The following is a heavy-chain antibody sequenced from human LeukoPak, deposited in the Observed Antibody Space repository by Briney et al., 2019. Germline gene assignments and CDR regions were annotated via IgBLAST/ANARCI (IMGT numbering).Heavy chain of an antibody. V-gene: IGHV1-8*02. Sequence: ASVKVSCKASGYTFTSYYMHWVRQATGQGLEWMGWMNPNSGNTGYAQRFQGRVTMTRNPSISTAYMELSSLRSEDTAIYYCARESGFYGSGSRYWGQGTLVTVSS. D-gene: IGHD3-10*01. CDR1: GYTFTSYY. J-gene: IGHJ4*02. CDR3: ARESGFYGSGSRY. CDR2: MNPNSGNT.